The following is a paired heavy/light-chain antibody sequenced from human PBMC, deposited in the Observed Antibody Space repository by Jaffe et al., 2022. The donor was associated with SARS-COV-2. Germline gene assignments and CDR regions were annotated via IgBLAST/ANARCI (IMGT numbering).Heavy chain of an antibody. Sequence: EVQLVESGGGLVQPGGSLKLSCAASGFTFSGSAMHWVRQASGKGLEWVGRIRSKANSYATAYAASVKGRFTISRDDSKNTAYLQMNSLKTEDTAVYYCTSSTSSPLYYYYYGMDVWGQGTTVTVSS. CDR1: GFTFSGSA. J-gene: IGHJ6*02. V-gene: IGHV3-73*01. D-gene: IGHD2-2*01. CDR2: IRSKANSYAT. CDR3: TSSTSSPLYYYYYGMDV.
Light chain of an antibody. J-gene: IGLJ2*01. Sequence: QSALTQPASVSGSPGQSITISCTGTSSDVGGYNYVSWYQQHPGKAPKLMIYEVSNRPSGVPDRFSGSKSGNTASLTISGLQAEDEADYYCSSYTSSSTLLFGGGTKLTVL. CDR1: SSDVGGYNY. CDR3: SSYTSSSTLL. CDR2: EVS. V-gene: IGLV2-14*01.